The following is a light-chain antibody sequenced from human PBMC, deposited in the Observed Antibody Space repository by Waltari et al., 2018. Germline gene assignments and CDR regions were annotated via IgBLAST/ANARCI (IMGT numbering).Light chain of an antibody. Sequence: DIQMTQSPSSLSTSVGDRVTITCRASQGISSYLSWYQQKPGKPPKRLIYDASSLEGGVPSRFSGSGSGTEVTLTISSLQPEDFAIYYCLQYNSKPWTFGQGTKVEIK. J-gene: IGKJ1*01. CDR1: QGISSY. CDR2: DAS. CDR3: LQYNSKPWT. V-gene: IGKV1-17*01.